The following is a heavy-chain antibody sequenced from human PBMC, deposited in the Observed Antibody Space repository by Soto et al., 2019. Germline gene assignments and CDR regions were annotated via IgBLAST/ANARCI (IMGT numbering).Heavy chain of an antibody. CDR3: ARPNQAYCSSTSCYTDYFDY. V-gene: IGHV1-69*13. D-gene: IGHD2-2*02. CDR2: IIPIFGTA. Sequence: SVKVSCKASGGTFSSYAISWVRQAPGQGLEWMGGIIPIFGTANYAQKFQGRVTITADESTSTAYMELSSLRSEDTAVYYCARPNQAYCSSTSCYTDYFDYWGQGTLVTV. CDR1: GGTFSSYA. J-gene: IGHJ4*02.